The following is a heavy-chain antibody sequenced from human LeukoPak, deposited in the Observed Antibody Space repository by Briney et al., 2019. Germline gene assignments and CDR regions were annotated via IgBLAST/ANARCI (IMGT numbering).Heavy chain of an antibody. V-gene: IGHV3-64*04. J-gene: IGHJ4*02. CDR1: GFPFSSYA. CDR2: ISDNGGDT. Sequence: GGSLRLSCSASGFPFSSYAMHWVRQAPGKGLEYVSAISDNGGDTSYADSVKGRFSISRDNAKNTVYLQMDSLRAEDTAQYYCARGTLAGYFLGYWGQGTLVTVSS. D-gene: IGHD3-9*01. CDR3: ARGTLAGYFLGY.